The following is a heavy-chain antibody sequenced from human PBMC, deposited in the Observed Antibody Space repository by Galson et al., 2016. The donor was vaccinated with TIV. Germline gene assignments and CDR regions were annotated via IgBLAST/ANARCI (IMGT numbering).Heavy chain of an antibody. J-gene: IGHJ4*02. CDR1: GGSIISSYY. CDR2: IYYTGIT. V-gene: IGHV4-39*07. D-gene: IGHD6-6*01. Sequence: LSLTCSVSGGSIISSYYWGWIRQTPGKGLEWIATIYYTGITFYNPSLKTPASISVDTSRNQFSLNLSSVTAADTAVYFCARTAGAGIAARVLFVYWGQGTLVTVSS. CDR3: ARTAGAGIAARVLFVY.